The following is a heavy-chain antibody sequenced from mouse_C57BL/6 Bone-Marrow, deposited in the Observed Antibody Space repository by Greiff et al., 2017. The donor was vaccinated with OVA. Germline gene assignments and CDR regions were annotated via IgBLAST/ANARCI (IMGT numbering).Heavy chain of an antibody. CDR2: IDPSDSET. J-gene: IGHJ1*03. CDR3: ARWITTVVAEYWYFDV. Sequence: QVQLQQPGAELVRPGSSVKLSCKASGYIFTSYWLHWVKQRPIQGLEWIGNIDPSDSETHYNQKFKDKATLTVDKSSSTAYMQLSSLTSEDSAVYYCARWITTVVAEYWYFDVWGTGTTVTVSS. CDR1: GYIFTSYW. D-gene: IGHD1-1*01. V-gene: IGHV1-52*01.